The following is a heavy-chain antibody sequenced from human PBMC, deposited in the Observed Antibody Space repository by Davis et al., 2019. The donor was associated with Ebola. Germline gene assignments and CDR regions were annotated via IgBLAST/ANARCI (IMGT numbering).Heavy chain of an antibody. V-gene: IGHV3-66*01. J-gene: IGHJ4*02. CDR1: GFTVSSNY. CDR3: ARVGSSWYRYFDY. D-gene: IGHD6-13*01. Sequence: GESLKISCAASGFTVSSNYMSWVRQAPGKGLEWVSIIYSGGSTYYADSVKGRFTISRDNSKNTLYLQMNSLRAEDTALYHCARVGSSWYRYFDYWGQGTLVTVSS. CDR2: IYSGGST.